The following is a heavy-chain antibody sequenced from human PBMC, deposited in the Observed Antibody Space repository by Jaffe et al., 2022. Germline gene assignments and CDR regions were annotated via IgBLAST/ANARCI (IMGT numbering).Heavy chain of an antibody. CDR1: AGSINSGSYY. CDR3: ARLSPVVPAARPMIYAYDI. CDR2: IYTSGNT. J-gene: IGHJ3*02. D-gene: IGHD2-2*01. V-gene: IGHV4-61*02. Sequence: QVQLQESGPGLVKPSQTLSLTCTVSAGSINSGSYYWSWIRQPAGKGLEYIGRIYTSGNTNYNPSLKSRVTISVDTSKNQFSLKLSSVTAADTAVYYCARLSPVVPAARPMIYAYDIWGQGTMVTVSS.